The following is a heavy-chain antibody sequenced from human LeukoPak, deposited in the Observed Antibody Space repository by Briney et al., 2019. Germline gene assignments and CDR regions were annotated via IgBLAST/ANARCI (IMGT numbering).Heavy chain of an antibody. J-gene: IGHJ6*03. CDR3: AKGALNYYYYMDV. CDR1: GFTFDDYA. Sequence: GGSLRLSCAASGFTFDDYAMHWVRQAPGKGLEWVSLISWDGGSTYYADSVKGRFTISRDNSKNSLYLQMNSLRAEDTALYYCAKGALNYYYYMDVWGKGTTVTVSS. V-gene: IGHV3-43D*03. CDR2: ISWDGGST.